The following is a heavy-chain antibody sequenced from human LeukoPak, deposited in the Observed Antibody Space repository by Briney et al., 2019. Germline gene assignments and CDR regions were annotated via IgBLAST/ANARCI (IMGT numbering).Heavy chain of an antibody. Sequence: GGSLRLSCAASGFTFGDYYMSWIRQAPGKGLEWVSYISSSTSYIYYADSVKGRFTISKDNAKNSLYLQMNSLRAEDTAVYYCARAGGSTVSHSDYWGQGTLVTVSS. J-gene: IGHJ4*02. V-gene: IGHV3-11*06. D-gene: IGHD4-17*01. CDR1: GFTFGDYY. CDR2: ISSSTSYI. CDR3: ARAGGSTVSHSDY.